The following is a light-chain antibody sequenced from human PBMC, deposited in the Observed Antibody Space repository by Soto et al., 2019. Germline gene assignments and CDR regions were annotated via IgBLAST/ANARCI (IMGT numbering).Light chain of an antibody. J-gene: IGKJ4*01. CDR2: AAS. Sequence: DIQMTQSPSSLSASVGDRVTITCRASQSISNYLNWYQQKPGKAPKFLIYAASSLQSGVPSRFSGRGSGTDFTLTISSLQSEDFAIYYCQQSYSTPLTFGGGTKVEIK. V-gene: IGKV1-39*01. CDR1: QSISNY. CDR3: QQSYSTPLT.